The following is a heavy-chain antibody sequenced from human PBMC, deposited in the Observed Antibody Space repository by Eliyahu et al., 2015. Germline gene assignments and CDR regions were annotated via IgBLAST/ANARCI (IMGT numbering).Heavy chain of an antibody. Sequence: QVQLVESGGGVVQPGRSLRLSCAASGXXFXSYAMHWVRQAPGKGLEWVAVISYDGSNKYYADSVKGRFTISRDNSKNTLYLQMNSLRAEDTAVYYCARDVLRFSPGYGMDVWGQGTTVTVSS. CDR1: GXXFXSYA. CDR2: ISYDGSNK. J-gene: IGHJ6*02. D-gene: IGHD3-3*01. V-gene: IGHV3-30*01. CDR3: ARDVLRFSPGYGMDV.